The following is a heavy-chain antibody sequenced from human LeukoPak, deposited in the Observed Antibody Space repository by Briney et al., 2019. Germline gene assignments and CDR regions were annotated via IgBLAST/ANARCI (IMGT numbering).Heavy chain of an antibody. CDR2: IWYDGSNK. D-gene: IGHD3-16*01. J-gene: IGHJ4*02. Sequence: GGSLRLSCAASGFTFSSYGMHWVRQAPGKGLEWVAVIWYDGSNKYYADSVKGRFTISRDNSKNTLYLQMNSLRAEDTAVYYCAKVRGGNYFDYWGQGTLVTVSS. CDR1: GFTFSSYG. V-gene: IGHV3-30*02. CDR3: AKVRGGNYFDY.